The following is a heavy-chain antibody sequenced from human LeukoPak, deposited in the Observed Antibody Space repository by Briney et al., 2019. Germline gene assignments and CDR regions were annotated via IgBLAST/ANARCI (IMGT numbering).Heavy chain of an antibody. CDR3: ASAFWSGYIDY. CDR1: GFTFSSYS. J-gene: IGHJ4*02. Sequence: GGSLRLSCAASGFTFSSYSMNWVRQAPGNGLEWVSSISSSSSYIYYADSVKGRFTISRDNAKNSLYLQMNSLRAEDTAVYYCASAFWSGYIDYWGQGTLVTVSS. V-gene: IGHV3-21*01. CDR2: ISSSSSYI. D-gene: IGHD3-3*01.